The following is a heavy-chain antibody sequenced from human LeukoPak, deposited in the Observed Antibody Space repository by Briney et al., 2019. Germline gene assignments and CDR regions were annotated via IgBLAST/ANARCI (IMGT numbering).Heavy chain of an antibody. CDR3: ARGRVSYSSSWYVPKFDY. J-gene: IGHJ4*02. CDR1: GYTFTCYY. D-gene: IGHD6-13*01. V-gene: IGHV1-2*02. Sequence: ASVKVSCKASGYTFTCYYMHWVRQAPGQGLEWMGWINPNSGGTNYAQKFQGRVTMTRDTSISTAYMELSRLRSDDTAVYYCARGRVSYSSSWYVPKFDYWGQGTLVTASS. CDR2: INPNSGGT.